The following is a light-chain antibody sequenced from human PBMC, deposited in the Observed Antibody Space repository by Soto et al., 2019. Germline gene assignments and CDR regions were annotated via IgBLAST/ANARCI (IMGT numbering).Light chain of an antibody. Sequence: QSVLTQPPSAYGSPGQSVTLSCTGTSSDVGAYNYVSWYQQLPGKAPKLIIYEVSKRPSGVPDRFSGSKSGNTASLTVSGLQAEDEADYYCTSYAGTYSFFYVFGTGTKVTVL. V-gene: IGLV2-8*01. CDR1: SSDVGAYNY. CDR2: EVS. CDR3: TSYAGTYSFFYV. J-gene: IGLJ1*01.